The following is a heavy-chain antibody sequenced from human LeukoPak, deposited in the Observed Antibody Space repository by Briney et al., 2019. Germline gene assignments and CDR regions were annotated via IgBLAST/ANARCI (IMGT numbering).Heavy chain of an antibody. CDR3: ARGIVGATTGD. Sequence: EASVKVSCKASGYTLTGYYMHWVRQAPGQGLEWMGWINPNSGGTNYAQKFQGRVTMTRDTSISTAYMELSRPRSDDTAVYYCARGIVGATTGDWGQGTLVTVSS. J-gene: IGHJ4*02. CDR1: GYTLTGYY. D-gene: IGHD1-26*01. CDR2: INPNSGGT. V-gene: IGHV1-2*02.